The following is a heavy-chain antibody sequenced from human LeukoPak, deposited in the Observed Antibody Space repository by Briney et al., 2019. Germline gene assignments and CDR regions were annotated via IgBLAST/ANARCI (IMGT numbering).Heavy chain of an antibody. Sequence: PSETLSLTCNVSGGSINSGSYYWSWIRQPPGKGLEWIGEINHSGSTNYNPSLKSRVTISVDTSKNQFSLKLSSVTAADTAVYYCARGKWSSGWYFDYWGQGTLVTVSS. V-gene: IGHV4-39*07. CDR2: INHSGST. CDR3: ARGKWSSGWYFDY. J-gene: IGHJ4*02. CDR1: GGSINSGSYY. D-gene: IGHD6-19*01.